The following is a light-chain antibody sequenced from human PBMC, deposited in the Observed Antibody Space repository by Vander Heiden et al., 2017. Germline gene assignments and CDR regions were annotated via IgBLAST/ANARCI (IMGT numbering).Light chain of an antibody. J-gene: IGKJ1*01. CDR2: GAS. Sequence: EIVLTQSPGTLSLSPGERANHSCRASQSVTSSLLAWYQQKPGQAPRLLIYGASYRATGIPNRFSGSGSGTDFTLTISRLEPEDFAVYYCQQYAHSRTFGQGTKVEVK. CDR1: QSVTSSL. V-gene: IGKV3-20*01. CDR3: QQYAHSRT.